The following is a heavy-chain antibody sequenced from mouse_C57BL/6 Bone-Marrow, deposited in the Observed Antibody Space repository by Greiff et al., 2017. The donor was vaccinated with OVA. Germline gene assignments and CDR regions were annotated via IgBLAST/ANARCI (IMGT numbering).Heavy chain of an antibody. CDR1: GYTFTSYW. CDR3: AMNPSDGYYFYYAMDY. V-gene: IGHV1-64*01. Sequence: QVQLQQSGAELVKPGASVKLSCKASGYTFTSYWMHWVKQRPGQGLEWIGMIHPNSGSTNYNEKFKSKATLTVDKSSSTAYMQLSSLTSEDSAVYYCAMNPSDGYYFYYAMDYWGQGTSVTVSS. D-gene: IGHD2-3*01. CDR2: IHPNSGST. J-gene: IGHJ4*01.